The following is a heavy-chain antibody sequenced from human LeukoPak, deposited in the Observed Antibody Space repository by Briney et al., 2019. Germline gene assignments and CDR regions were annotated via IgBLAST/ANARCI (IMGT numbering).Heavy chain of an antibody. Sequence: GESLKISCKGSGYSFTSYWIGWVRQMPGKGLEWMGIICPGDSDTRYSPSFQGQVTISADKSISTAYLQWSSLKASDTAMYYCARHRDTAMVASHWFDPWGQGTLVTVSS. CDR1: GYSFTSYW. CDR2: ICPGDSDT. J-gene: IGHJ5*02. CDR3: ARHRDTAMVASHWFDP. D-gene: IGHD5-18*01. V-gene: IGHV5-51*01.